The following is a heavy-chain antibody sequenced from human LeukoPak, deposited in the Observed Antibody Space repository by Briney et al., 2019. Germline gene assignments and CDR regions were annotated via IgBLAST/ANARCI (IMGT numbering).Heavy chain of an antibody. D-gene: IGHD2-15*01. CDR1: GFSFSSSG. CDR3: AKDGTPGDY. J-gene: IGHJ4*02. Sequence: AGGSLRLSCAASGFSFSSSGMSWVRQAPGMGLEWVSAISGSGGSTYYADSVKGRSTISRDNSKNTLYLQMSGLRADDTAVYYCAKDGTPGDYWGQGTRVTVSS. CDR2: ISGSGGST. V-gene: IGHV3-23*01.